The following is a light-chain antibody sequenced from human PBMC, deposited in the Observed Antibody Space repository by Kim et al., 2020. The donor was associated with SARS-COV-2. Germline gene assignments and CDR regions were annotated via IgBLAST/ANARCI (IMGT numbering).Light chain of an antibody. J-gene: IGKJ5*01. Sequence: EDTVTITCRASPSISVWFAWYQQKPGKAPKLLIYDASKSGFPSRISGSGSVTDFTLTISSLQPDDFSTYFCQQYNFYPMTFGQGPRLDVK. V-gene: IGKV1-5*01. CDR2: DAS. CDR1: PSISVW. CDR3: QQYNFYPMT.